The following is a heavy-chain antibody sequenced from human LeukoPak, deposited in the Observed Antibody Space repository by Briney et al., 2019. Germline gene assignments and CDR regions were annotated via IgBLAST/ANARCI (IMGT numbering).Heavy chain of an antibody. CDR2: IYHSRST. V-gene: IGHV4-38-2*01. D-gene: IGHD6-6*01. CDR3: ARREYSSSGNDY. CDR1: GYSISSGYY. Sequence: PSETLSLTRAISGYSISSGYYWGWIRQPPGKGLEWIGSIYHSRSTYYNPSLKSRVTISVDTSKNQFSLKLSSVTAADTAVYYCARREYSSSGNDYWGQGTLVTVSS. J-gene: IGHJ4*02.